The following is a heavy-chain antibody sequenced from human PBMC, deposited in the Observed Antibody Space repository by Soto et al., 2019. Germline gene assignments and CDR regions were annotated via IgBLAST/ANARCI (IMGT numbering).Heavy chain of an antibody. Sequence: QVQLVQSGAEVKKPGSSVKVSCKASGGTFSSYAISWVRQAPGQGLEWMGGITPIFGTANYAQKFQGRVTITADESTSTAYMELSSLRSEDTAVYYCASNRLELWNGDYYYYGMDVWGQGTTVTVSS. J-gene: IGHJ6*02. D-gene: IGHD1-7*01. V-gene: IGHV1-69*01. CDR1: GGTFSSYA. CDR3: ASNRLELWNGDYYYYGMDV. CDR2: ITPIFGTA.